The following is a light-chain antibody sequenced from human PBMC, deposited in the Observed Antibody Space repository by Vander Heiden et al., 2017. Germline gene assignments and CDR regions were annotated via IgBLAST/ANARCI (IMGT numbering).Light chain of an antibody. J-gene: IGKJ4*01. Sequence: IVMTKSPDSMAASLGERATINCKSSQSVLYNSNNKNYLAWYQQKPGQPPKLLIYWASTRESGVPDRFSGSGSGTDFTLTISSLQAEDVAVYYCQQYYSTPLTFGGGTKVEIK. CDR1: QSVLYNSNNKNY. V-gene: IGKV4-1*01. CDR2: WAS. CDR3: QQYYSTPLT.